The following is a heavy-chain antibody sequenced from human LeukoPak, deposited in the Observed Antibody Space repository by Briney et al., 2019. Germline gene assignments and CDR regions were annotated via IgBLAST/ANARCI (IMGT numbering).Heavy chain of an antibody. D-gene: IGHD3-22*01. CDR2: IYTSGST. CDR3: ARVTYYYDSSEAFDI. CDR1: GGSISSYY. V-gene: IGHV4-4*07. Sequence: PSETLSLTCTVSGGSISSYYWSWIRQPAGKGLEWIGRIYTSGSTNYNPSLKSRVTMSVDTSKNQSSLKLSSVTAADTAVYYCARVTYYYDSSEAFDIWGQGTMVTVSS. J-gene: IGHJ3*02.